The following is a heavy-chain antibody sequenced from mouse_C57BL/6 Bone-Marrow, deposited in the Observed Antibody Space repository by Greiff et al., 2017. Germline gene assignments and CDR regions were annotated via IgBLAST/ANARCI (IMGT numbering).Heavy chain of an antibody. Sequence: QVQLKQPGAELVKPGASVKMSCKASGYTFTSYWITWVKQRPGQGLEWIGDIYPGSGSTNYNEKFKSKAKLTVDTSSSTAYMQLSSLTSEDSAVYYCARPYCSNYWYFDVWGTGTTVTVSS. CDR1: GYTFTSYW. D-gene: IGHD2-5*01. CDR3: ARPYCSNYWYFDV. CDR2: IYPGSGST. V-gene: IGHV1-55*01. J-gene: IGHJ1*03.